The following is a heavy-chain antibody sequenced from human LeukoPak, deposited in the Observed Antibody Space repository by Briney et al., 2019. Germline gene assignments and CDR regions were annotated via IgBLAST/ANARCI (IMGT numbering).Heavy chain of an antibody. Sequence: ASVKVSCKASGYTFTSYYMHWVRQAPGQGLEWMGIINPSGGSTSYAQKFQGRVTMTRDTSTSTVYMELSSLRSEDTAVYYCARTVDYDSWSGYSHKYYFDYWGQGTLVTVSS. CDR1: GYTFTSYY. J-gene: IGHJ4*02. CDR3: ARTVDYDSWSGYSHKYYFDY. V-gene: IGHV1-46*03. D-gene: IGHD3-3*01. CDR2: INPSGGST.